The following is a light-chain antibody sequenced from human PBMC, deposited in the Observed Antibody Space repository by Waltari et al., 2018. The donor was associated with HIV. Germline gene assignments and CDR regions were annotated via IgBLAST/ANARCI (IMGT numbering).Light chain of an antibody. J-gene: IGLJ3*02. CDR2: RND. V-gene: IGLV1-47*01. Sequence: QPVLTQPPSASRSPGQRVLMSCSGTNSNIGNNFVSWFQQVPRWAPTLVIYRNDQRPSGVPARISAAKSGTSASLAITGLQSDDEAVYYCGSWDDKLSHWVFGGGTKLTV. CDR3: GSWDDKLSHWV. CDR1: NSNIGNNF.